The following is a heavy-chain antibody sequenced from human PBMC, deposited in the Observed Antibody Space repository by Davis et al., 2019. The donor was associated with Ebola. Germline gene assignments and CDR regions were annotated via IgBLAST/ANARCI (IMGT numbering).Heavy chain of an antibody. Sequence: MPSETLSLTCTVSGGSISNHYWTWIRQPPGKGLEWIGYIYYSGSTNYNPSLKSRVTISVDTSKNQFSLKLSSVTAADTAVYYCARGNYGDYIVLYYYNMDVWGQGTTVTVSS. CDR2: IYYSGST. CDR1: GGSISNHY. CDR3: ARGNYGDYIVLYYYNMDV. V-gene: IGHV4-59*11. J-gene: IGHJ6*02. D-gene: IGHD4-17*01.